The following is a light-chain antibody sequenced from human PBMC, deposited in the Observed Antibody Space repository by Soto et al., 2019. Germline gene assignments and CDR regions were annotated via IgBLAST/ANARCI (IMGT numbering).Light chain of an antibody. V-gene: IGLV4-69*01. CDR3: QTWGTGSVV. CDR1: SGHSSYA. J-gene: IGLJ2*01. Sequence: QSVLTQSPSASASLGASVKLTCTLSSGHSSYAIAWHQQRPEKGPRYLMKLNSDGSHSKGDGIPDRFSGSSSGAERYLTISSLQSEDEADYYCQTWGTGSVVFGGGTKVTVL. CDR2: LNSDGSH.